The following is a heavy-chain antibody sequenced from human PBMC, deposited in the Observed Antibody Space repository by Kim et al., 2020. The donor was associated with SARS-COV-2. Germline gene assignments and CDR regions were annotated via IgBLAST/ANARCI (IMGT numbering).Heavy chain of an antibody. CDR1: GYTVTYSY. J-gene: IGHJ1*01. Sequence: GGSLRLSCAASGYTVTYSYMGWVRQAPGKGLEWVSFIYSGGNTIYADSVTGRLIISRDHSKNTLYLQMNSLRAEDTAVYYCATVVFYYDAGYCKNWGQGTLVIVSS. CDR3: ATVVFYYDAGYCKN. CDR2: IYSGGNT. V-gene: IGHV3-66*01. D-gene: IGHD3-22*01.